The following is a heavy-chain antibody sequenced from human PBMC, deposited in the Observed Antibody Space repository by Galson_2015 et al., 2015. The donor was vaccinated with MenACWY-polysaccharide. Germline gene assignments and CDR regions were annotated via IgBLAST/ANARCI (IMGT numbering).Heavy chain of an antibody. V-gene: IGHV3-64*01. J-gene: IGHJ6*02. D-gene: IGHD2-2*02. CDR3: ARDLGYCSSTSCYTGSGGMDV. CDR1: GFTFSSYA. CDR2: ISSNGGST. Sequence: SLRLSCAASGFTFSSYAMHWVRQAPGKGLEYVSAISSNGGSTYYANSVKGRFTISRDNSKNTLYLQMGSLRAEDMAVYYCARDLGYCSSTSCYTGSGGMDVWGQGTTVTVSS.